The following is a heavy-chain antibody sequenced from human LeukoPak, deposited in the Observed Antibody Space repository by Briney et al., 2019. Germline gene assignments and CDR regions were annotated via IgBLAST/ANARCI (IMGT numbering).Heavy chain of an antibody. CDR3: AREMMYSSGWFDY. V-gene: IGHV3-21*01. D-gene: IGHD6-19*01. CDR2: ISSSSSYI. CDR1: GFTFSGYS. Sequence: GGSLRLSCAASGFTFSGYSMNWVRQAPGKGLEWVSSISSSSSYIYYADSVKGRFTISRDNAKNSLYLQMNSLRAEDTAVYYCAREMMYSSGWFDYWGQGTLVTVSS. J-gene: IGHJ4*02.